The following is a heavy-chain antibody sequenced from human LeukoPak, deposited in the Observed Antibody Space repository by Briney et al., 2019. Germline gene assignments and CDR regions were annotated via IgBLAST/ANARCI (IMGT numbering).Heavy chain of an antibody. D-gene: IGHD3-22*01. CDR2: INPNSGGT. J-gene: IGHJ4*02. Sequence: ASVTVSCKASGYTFTGYYMHWARQAPGQGLEWMGWINPNSGGTNYAQKFQGRVTMTRDTSISTAYMELSRLRSDDTAVYYCARVSDYYDSSGNYGYWGQGTLVTVSS. CDR3: ARVSDYYDSSGNYGY. CDR1: GYTFTGYY. V-gene: IGHV1-2*02.